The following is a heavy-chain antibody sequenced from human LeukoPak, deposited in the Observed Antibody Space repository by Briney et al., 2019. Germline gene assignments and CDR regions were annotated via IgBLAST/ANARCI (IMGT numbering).Heavy chain of an antibody. CDR1: GRSISCYY. Sequence: PSETLSLTCTVSGRSISCYYWSWIRQPPGKGLEWIGYIYYSGSTNYNPSLKSRVTISVDTSKNQFSLKLSSVTAADTAVYYCARAQLELDAFDIWGQGTMVTVSS. CDR2: IYYSGST. CDR3: ARAQLELDAFDI. V-gene: IGHV4-59*01. J-gene: IGHJ3*02. D-gene: IGHD1-7*01.